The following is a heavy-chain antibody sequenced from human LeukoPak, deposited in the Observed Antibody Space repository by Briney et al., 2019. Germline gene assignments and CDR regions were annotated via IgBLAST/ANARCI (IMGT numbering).Heavy chain of an antibody. V-gene: IGHV4-59*01. Sequence: SETLSLTCTVSGDSISSYYWSWIRQPPGKGLEWIGYIYYSGNTNYNPSLKSRVTISVDTSNNQLSLKLSSVTAADTAVYYCARARVGATNNIDYWGQGTLVTVST. CDR1: GDSISSYY. D-gene: IGHD1-26*01. J-gene: IGHJ4*02. CDR3: ARARVGATNNIDY. CDR2: IYYSGNT.